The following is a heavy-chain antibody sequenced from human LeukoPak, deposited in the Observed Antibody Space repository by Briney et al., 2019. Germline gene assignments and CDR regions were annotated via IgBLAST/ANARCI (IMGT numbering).Heavy chain of an antibody. J-gene: IGHJ4*02. Sequence: GGSLRLSRAASGFTFSTYNMNWVRQAPGKGLEWVSSISTGSRDIYYADSVKARFTISRDNAKNSLYLQMNSLRAEDTAVYYCARPSNYHGSGNYFPFDYWGQGTLVTVSS. V-gene: IGHV3-21*01. CDR2: ISTGSRDI. CDR1: GFTFSTYN. CDR3: ARPSNYHGSGNYFPFDY. D-gene: IGHD3-10*01.